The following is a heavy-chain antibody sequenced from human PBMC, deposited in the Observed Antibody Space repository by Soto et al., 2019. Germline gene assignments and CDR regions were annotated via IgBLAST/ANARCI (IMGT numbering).Heavy chain of an antibody. D-gene: IGHD6-13*01. CDR2: IKQDGSEK. CDR1: GFTFSSYW. Sequence: EVQLVESGGGLVQPAGSLRLSCAASGFTFSSYWMSWVRQAPVKGLEWVGNIKQDGSEKNYVDFVEGRFTISRDNAENSLYLQMNSLRAEDTAVYYCARIASAGRGWDVWGQGTTVVVSS. V-gene: IGHV3-7*01. J-gene: IGHJ6*02. CDR3: ARIASAGRGWDV.